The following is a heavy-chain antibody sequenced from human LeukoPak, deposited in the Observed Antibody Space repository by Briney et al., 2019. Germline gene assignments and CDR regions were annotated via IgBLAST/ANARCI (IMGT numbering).Heavy chain of an antibody. CDR3: ARSGSSGYYPIDY. Sequence: SETLSLTCAVYGVSFSGYYWSWIRQPPGKGLEWIGEINHSGSTNYNPSLKSRVTISVDTSKNQFSLKLSSVTAADTAVYYCARSGSSGYYPIDYWGQGTLVTVSS. CDR2: INHSGST. J-gene: IGHJ4*02. D-gene: IGHD3-22*01. CDR1: GVSFSGYY. V-gene: IGHV4-34*01.